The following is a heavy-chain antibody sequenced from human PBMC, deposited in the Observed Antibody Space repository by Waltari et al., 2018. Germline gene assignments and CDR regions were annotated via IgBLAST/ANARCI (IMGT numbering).Heavy chain of an antibody. CDR1: GFTFSNYW. Sequence: EVQLVESGGGLVQPGGSLRLSCAASGFTFSNYWMHWVRQAPGKGLVWGSRIDSDGTSTSYADSVKGRLTISRDNAKNTLFLQMNSLRGEDTAVYYCARDQGGARGFMDSWGQGTLVTVSS. J-gene: IGHJ4*02. D-gene: IGHD3-22*01. V-gene: IGHV3-74*01. CDR2: IDSDGTST. CDR3: ARDQGGARGFMDS.